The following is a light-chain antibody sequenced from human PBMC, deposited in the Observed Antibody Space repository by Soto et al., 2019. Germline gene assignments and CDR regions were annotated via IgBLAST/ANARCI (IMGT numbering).Light chain of an antibody. CDR2: EVS. CDR1: SSDVGGYNY. CDR3: SSYTRNSTGV. Sequence: QSVLTQPASVSGSPGQSITISCTGTSSDVGGYNYVSWYQQYPGKAPKFMIYEVSNRPSGVSNRFSGSKSGNTASLTISGLQAEDEADYYCSSYTRNSTGVFGGGTQLTVL. V-gene: IGLV2-14*01. J-gene: IGLJ3*02.